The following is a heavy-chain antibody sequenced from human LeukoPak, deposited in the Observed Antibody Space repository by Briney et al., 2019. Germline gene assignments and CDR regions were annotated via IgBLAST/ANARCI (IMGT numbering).Heavy chain of an antibody. Sequence: SETPSLTCAVSGGPIMTGPYYWGWIRQPPGKGLEWLGSIFYDGTTYYSPSLKSRVSVSADTSRNQFSLSLTSASAADTAVYYCVRSGVVLQTGFDFWGRGALVTVSS. CDR2: IFYDGTT. V-gene: IGHV4-39*07. CDR1: GGPIMTGPYY. J-gene: IGHJ4*02. D-gene: IGHD3-16*01. CDR3: VRSGVVLQTGFDF.